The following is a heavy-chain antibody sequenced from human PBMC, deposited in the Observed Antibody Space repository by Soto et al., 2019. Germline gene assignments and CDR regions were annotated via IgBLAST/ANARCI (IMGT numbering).Heavy chain of an antibody. CDR2: ISSSSSYI. V-gene: IGHV3-21*01. CDR1: GFTFSSYS. J-gene: IGHJ6*02. D-gene: IGHD3-3*01. CDR3: ARVFGVDYYYGMDV. Sequence: GGSLRLSCAASGFTFSSYSMNWVRQAPGKGLEWVSSISSSSSYIYYADSVKGRFTISRDNAKNSLYLQMNSLRAEDTAVYYCARVFGVDYYYGMDVWGQGTTVTVSS.